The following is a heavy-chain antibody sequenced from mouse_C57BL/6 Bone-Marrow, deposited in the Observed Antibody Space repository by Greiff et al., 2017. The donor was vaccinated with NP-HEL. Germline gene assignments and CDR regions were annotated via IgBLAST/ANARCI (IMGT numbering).Heavy chain of an antibody. V-gene: IGHV1-54*01. CDR3: ARNYGSSGY. CDR2: INPGSGGT. D-gene: IGHD1-1*01. J-gene: IGHJ2*01. CDR1: GYAFTNYL. Sequence: VKLQESGAELVRPGTSVKVSCKASGYAFTNYLIEWVKQRPGQGLEWIGVINPGSGGTNYNEKFKGKATLTADKSSSTAYMQLSSLTSEDSAVYFFARNYGSSGYWGQSPTLTVSS.